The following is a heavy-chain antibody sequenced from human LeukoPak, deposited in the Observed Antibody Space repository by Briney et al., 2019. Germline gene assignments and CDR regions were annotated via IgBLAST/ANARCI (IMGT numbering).Heavy chain of an antibody. J-gene: IGHJ5*02. CDR2: INHSGST. Sequence: SETLSLTCAVYGGSFSGYYWSWIRQPPGKGLEWIGEINHSGSTNYNPSLKSRVTISVDTSKNQFSLKLSSVTAADTAVYYCARLTTYCSGGSCSYGWFDPWGHGTLVTVSS. CDR3: ARLTTYCSGGSCSYGWFDP. CDR1: GGSFSGYY. D-gene: IGHD2-15*01. V-gene: IGHV4-34*01.